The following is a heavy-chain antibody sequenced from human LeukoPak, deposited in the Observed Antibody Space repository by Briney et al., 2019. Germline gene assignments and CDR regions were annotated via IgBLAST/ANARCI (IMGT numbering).Heavy chain of an antibody. Sequence: ASVKVSCKASGYTFTGYYMHWVRQAPGQGLEWMGWINPNSGGTNYAQKFQGRVTMTRDTSISAAYMELSRLRSDDTVVYYCARDGYGAPPPPFDYWGQGTLVTVSS. CDR3: ARDGYGAPPPPFDY. CDR1: GYTFTGYY. D-gene: IGHD4-17*01. V-gene: IGHV1-2*02. CDR2: INPNSGGT. J-gene: IGHJ4*02.